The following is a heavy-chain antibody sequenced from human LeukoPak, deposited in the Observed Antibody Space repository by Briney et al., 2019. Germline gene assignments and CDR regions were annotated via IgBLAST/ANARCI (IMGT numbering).Heavy chain of an antibody. CDR3: ARLPGTGKYGWFDP. Sequence: SETRCLTCTVSDDSISTFYWSWIRQPPGKGLEWMGYVSYSGSTKYNPSLKSRITISSDASKSQFSLKVNSVSAADMAVYFCARLPGTGKYGWFDPWGHETVLIVSS. CDR2: VSYSGST. V-gene: IGHV4-59*08. CDR1: DDSISTFY. J-gene: IGHJ5*02. D-gene: IGHD3-10*01.